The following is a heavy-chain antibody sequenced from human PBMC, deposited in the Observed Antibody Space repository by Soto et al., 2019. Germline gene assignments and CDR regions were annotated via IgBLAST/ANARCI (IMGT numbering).Heavy chain of an antibody. J-gene: IGHJ4*02. V-gene: IGHV2-5*02. CDR2: IYRDGDK. Sequence: QITLKETGPSRVEPTQTLTLTCTFSGFSFSTSGVSVGWIRQPPGKALEWLALIYRDGDKRYRPSLKARLTITKDTSKNQVVLTMTNMDPVDTATYYCAHRPSGWYRFDYWGQGTLVTVSS. CDR3: AHRPSGWYRFDY. D-gene: IGHD6-19*01. CDR1: GFSFSTSGVS.